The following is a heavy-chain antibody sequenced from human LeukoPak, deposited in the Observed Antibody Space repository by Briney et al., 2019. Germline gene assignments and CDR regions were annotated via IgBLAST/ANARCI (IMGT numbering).Heavy chain of an antibody. CDR3: ARRVQYYFDY. J-gene: IGHJ4*02. V-gene: IGHV3-33*01. Sequence: GGSLRLSCAASGFIFSNYDIHWVRQAPGKGLEWVAVIWYDGSDKHYADSVQGRFTISRDNSKNSLYLQMNSLRAEDTALYYCARRVQYYFDYWGQGTLVTVSS. CDR2: IWYDGSDK. CDR1: GFIFSNYD.